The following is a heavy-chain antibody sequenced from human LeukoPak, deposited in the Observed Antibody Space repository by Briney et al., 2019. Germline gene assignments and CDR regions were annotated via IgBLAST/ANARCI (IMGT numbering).Heavy chain of an antibody. J-gene: IGHJ4*02. CDR1: GFTFGSYA. D-gene: IGHD2-21*01. CDR2: ISSNGDNT. CDR3: ARKSIEGVFDY. V-gene: IGHV3-64*01. Sequence: GGSLRLSCAASGFTFGSYAMHWVRQAPGKGLEYVSAISSNGDNTYYANSVKGRFTISRDNSKNTLYLQMGSLRAEDMAVYYCARKSIEGVFDYWGQGTLVTVSS.